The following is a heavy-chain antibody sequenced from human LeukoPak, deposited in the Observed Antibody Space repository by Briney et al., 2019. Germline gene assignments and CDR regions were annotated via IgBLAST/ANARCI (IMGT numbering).Heavy chain of an antibody. CDR2: TYYRSKWYN. Sequence: SQTLSLTCAISGESVSSNSAAWNWIRQSPSRGLEWLGRTYYRSKWYNDYAVSVKSRITINPDTSKNQFSLQLYSVTPEDTAVYYCAREKDIMITFGGVIVGESFDYWGQGTLVTVSS. CDR1: GESVSSNSAA. J-gene: IGHJ4*02. CDR3: AREKDIMITFGGVIVGESFDY. D-gene: IGHD3-16*02. V-gene: IGHV6-1*01.